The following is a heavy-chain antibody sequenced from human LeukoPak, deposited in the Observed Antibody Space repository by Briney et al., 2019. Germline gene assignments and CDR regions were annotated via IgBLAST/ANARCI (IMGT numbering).Heavy chain of an antibody. D-gene: IGHD2-2*01. Sequence: ASVKVSCKVSGYTLTELSMPWVRQAPGKGLEWMGSFDPEDGETIYAQKFQGRVTMTEDTSTDTAYMELSSLRSEDTAVYYCATLYCSSTRCKTNNWFDPWGQGTLVTVSS. CDR3: ATLYCSSTRCKTNNWFDP. CDR2: FDPEDGET. V-gene: IGHV1-24*01. J-gene: IGHJ5*02. CDR1: GYTLTELS.